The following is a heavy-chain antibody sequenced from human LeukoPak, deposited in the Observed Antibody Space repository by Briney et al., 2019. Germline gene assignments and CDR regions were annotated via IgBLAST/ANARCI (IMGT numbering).Heavy chain of an antibody. J-gene: IGHJ4*02. CDR2: MNPNSGGT. Sequence: ASVKVSCKASGYTFTSYDINWVRQATGQGLEWMGWMNPNSGGTNYAQKFQGRVTMTRDTSISTAYMELSRLRSDDTAVYYCARGTYSGRYYFDYWGQGTLVTVSS. D-gene: IGHD6-13*01. CDR1: GYTFTSYD. CDR3: ARGTYSGRYYFDY. V-gene: IGHV1-2*02.